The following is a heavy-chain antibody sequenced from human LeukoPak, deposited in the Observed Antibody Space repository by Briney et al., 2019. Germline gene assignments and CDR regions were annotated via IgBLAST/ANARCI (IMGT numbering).Heavy chain of an antibody. V-gene: IGHV3-21*01. Sequence: GGSLRLSCAASGFTFSSYSMNWVRQAPGKGLEWVSSISSSSSYIYYADSVKGRFTISRDNAKNSLYLQMNSPRAEDTAVYYCARVRMIGDAFDIWGQGTMVTVSS. J-gene: IGHJ3*02. CDR3: ARVRMIGDAFDI. CDR2: ISSSSSYI. D-gene: IGHD3-16*01. CDR1: GFTFSSYS.